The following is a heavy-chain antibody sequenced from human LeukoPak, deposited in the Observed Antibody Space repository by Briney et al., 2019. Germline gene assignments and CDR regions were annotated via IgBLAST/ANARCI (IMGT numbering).Heavy chain of an antibody. Sequence: GGSLRLSCAASGFTFSSYSMNWVRQAPGKGLEWVSYISSSSTIYYADSVEGRFTISRDNAKNSLYLQMNSLRAEDTAVYYCARDQAQRAFDIWGQGTMVTVSS. CDR3: ARDQAQRAFDI. V-gene: IGHV3-48*04. CDR2: ISSSSTI. CDR1: GFTFSSYS. J-gene: IGHJ3*02.